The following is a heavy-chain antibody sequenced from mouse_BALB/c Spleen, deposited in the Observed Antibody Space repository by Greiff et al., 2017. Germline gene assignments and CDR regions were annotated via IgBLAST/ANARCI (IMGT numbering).Heavy chain of an antibody. V-gene: IGHV2-2*02. CDR1: GFSLTSYG. CDR2: IWSGGST. CDR3: ARRGITTLYYYAMDY. J-gene: IGHJ4*01. Sequence: QVQLQQSGPGLVQPSQSLSITCTVSGFSLTSYGVHWVRQSPGKGLEWLGVIWSGGSTDYNAAFISRLSISKDNSKSQVFFKMNSLQANDTAIYCCARRGITTLYYYAMDYWGQGTSVTVSS. D-gene: IGHD2-4*01.